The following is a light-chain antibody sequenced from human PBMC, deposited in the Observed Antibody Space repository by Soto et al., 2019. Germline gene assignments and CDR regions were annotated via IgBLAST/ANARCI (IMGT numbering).Light chain of an antibody. CDR3: QTWGTGIQV. CDR2: LNSDGSH. J-gene: IGLJ2*01. V-gene: IGLV4-69*01. Sequence: QHVLTQAPSDSASLGASVKFTCTLSSGHSSYAIAWHQQQPEKGPRYLMKLNSDGSHSKGDGIPDRFSGSSSGAERYLTISSLQSEDEADYYCQTWGTGIQVFGGGTKLTVL. CDR1: SGHSSYA.